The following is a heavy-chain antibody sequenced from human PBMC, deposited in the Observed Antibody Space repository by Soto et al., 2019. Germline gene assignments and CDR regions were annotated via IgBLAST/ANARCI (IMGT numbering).Heavy chain of an antibody. D-gene: IGHD1-26*01. J-gene: IGHJ6*02. CDR2: INPSGGST. CDR1: GYTFTSYY. V-gene: IGHV1-46*03. CDR3: ARPIVGATWGYYYYGMDV. Sequence: QVQLVQSGAEVKKPGVSVKVSCKASGYTFTSYYMHWVRQAPGQGLEWMGIINPSGGSTSYAQKFQGRVTMTRDTSTSTVDMELSSLRSEDTAVYYCARPIVGATWGYYYYGMDVWGQGTTVTVSS.